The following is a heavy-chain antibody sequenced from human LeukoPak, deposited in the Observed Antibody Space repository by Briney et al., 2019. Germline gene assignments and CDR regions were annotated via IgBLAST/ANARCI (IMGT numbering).Heavy chain of an antibody. CDR2: IKSKTDGGTT. Sequence: GGSLRLSCTASGFTFGDYAMTWVRQAPGKGLEWVGRIKSKTDGGTTDYAAPVKGRFTISRDDSKNTLYLQMNSLKTEDTAVYYCTTDFSERMVRGDLYYFDYWGQGTLVTVSS. J-gene: IGHJ4*02. D-gene: IGHD3-10*01. CDR1: GFTFGDYA. CDR3: TTDFSERMVRGDLYYFDY. V-gene: IGHV3-15*01.